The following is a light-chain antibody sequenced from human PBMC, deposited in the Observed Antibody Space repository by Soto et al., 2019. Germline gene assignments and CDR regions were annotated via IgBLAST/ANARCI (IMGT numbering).Light chain of an antibody. CDR1: QSISSW. Sequence: DIQMTQSPSTLSASVGDRVTITCRASQSISSWLAWYQQKPGKAPKLLIYDASSLESGVPSRFSGNGSRTESTLTISSLQPHDSASYYCQQYNSYSKKFGKGTKV. V-gene: IGKV1-5*01. J-gene: IGKJ1*01. CDR3: QQYNSYSKK. CDR2: DAS.